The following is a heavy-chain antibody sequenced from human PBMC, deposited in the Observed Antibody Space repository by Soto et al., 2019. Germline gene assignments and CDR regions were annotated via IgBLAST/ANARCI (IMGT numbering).Heavy chain of an antibody. J-gene: IGHJ4*02. V-gene: IGHV4-39*01. CDR3: ASHNYDFWSPMGGGDDY. CDR2: IYYSGST. CDR1: GGSISSSSYY. D-gene: IGHD3-3*01. Sequence: QLQLQESGPGLVKPSETLSLTCTVSGGSISSSSYYWGWIRQPPGKGLEWIGSIYYSGSTYYNPSLKSRVTISVDTSKNQFSLKLSSVTAADTAVYYCASHNYDFWSPMGGGDDYWGQGTLVTVSS.